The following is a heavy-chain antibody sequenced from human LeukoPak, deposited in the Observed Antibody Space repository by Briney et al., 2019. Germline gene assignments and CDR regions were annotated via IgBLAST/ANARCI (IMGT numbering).Heavy chain of an antibody. CDR1: GGTFSSYA. D-gene: IGHD2-21*02. CDR2: IIPIFGTA. CDR3: ARDRLGETETYFDY. J-gene: IGHJ4*02. Sequence: GASVTVSCKASGGTFSSYAISWVRQAPGQGLEWMGGIIPIFGTANYAQKFQGRVTITADESTSTAYMELSSLRSEDTAVYYCARDRLGETETYFDYWGQGTLVTVSS. V-gene: IGHV1-69*13.